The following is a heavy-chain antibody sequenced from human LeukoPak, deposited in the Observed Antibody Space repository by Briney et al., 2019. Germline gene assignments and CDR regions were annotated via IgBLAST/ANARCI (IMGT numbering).Heavy chain of an antibody. D-gene: IGHD3-22*01. CDR3: ARGTYYYDSSGYYYDLLDH. CDR1: GFTFSSYS. Sequence: GGSLRLSCAASGFTFSSYSMNWVRQAPGKGLEWVSSISSSSSYIYYADSVKGRFTISRDSAKNSLYLQMTSLRAEDTAVYYCARGTYYYDSSGYYYDLLDHWGQGTLVTVSS. CDR2: ISSSSSYI. J-gene: IGHJ4*02. V-gene: IGHV3-21*01.